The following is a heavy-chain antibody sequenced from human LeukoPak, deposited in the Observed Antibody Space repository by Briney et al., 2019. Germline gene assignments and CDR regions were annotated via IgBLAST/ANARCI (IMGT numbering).Heavy chain of an antibody. D-gene: IGHD6-6*01. Sequence: SETLSLTCTVSGGSISSSSYYWGWIRQPPGKGLEWIGSIYYSGSTYYNPSLKSRVTISVDTSKNQFSLKLSSVTAADTAVYYCARLRQLANFDYWGQGTLVTVSS. CDR2: IYYSGST. J-gene: IGHJ4*02. CDR1: GGSISSSSYY. V-gene: IGHV4-39*01. CDR3: ARLRQLANFDY.